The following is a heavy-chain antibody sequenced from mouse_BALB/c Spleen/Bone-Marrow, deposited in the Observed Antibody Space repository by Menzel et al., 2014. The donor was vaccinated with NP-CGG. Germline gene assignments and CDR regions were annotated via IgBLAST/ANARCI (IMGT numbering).Heavy chain of an antibody. CDR3: ARGGNWDDFDV. CDR2: ISSGSTAI. D-gene: IGHD4-1*01. CDR1: GFTFSSFG. Sequence: EVQLVESGGGLVQPGGSRKLSCAASGFTFSSFGMHWARQAPEKGLEWVAYISSGSTAICYADTVKGRFTISRDNPKNTLFLQMTSLRSEDTAMYYCARGGNWDDFDVWGAGTTVTVSS. J-gene: IGHJ1*01. V-gene: IGHV5-17*02.